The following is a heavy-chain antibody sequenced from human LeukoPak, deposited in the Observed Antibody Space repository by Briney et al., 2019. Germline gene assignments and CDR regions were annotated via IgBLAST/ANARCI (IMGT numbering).Heavy chain of an antibody. CDR3: ARLSETAAYYYTSGYYYLRY. CDR1: GYTFGSYD. D-gene: IGHD3-22*01. Sequence: ASVKVSCKASGYTFGSYDINWVRKATGQGLEWMGWMNPGNGNTGYAQRLQGRVTMTRDTSISTAYMELSGLRSEDTAVYYCARLSETAAYYYTSGYYYLRYWGQGTLVTVDS. J-gene: IGHJ4*02. V-gene: IGHV1-8*02. CDR2: MNPGNGNT.